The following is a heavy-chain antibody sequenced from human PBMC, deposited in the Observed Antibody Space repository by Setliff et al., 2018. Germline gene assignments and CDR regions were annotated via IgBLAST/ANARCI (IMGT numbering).Heavy chain of an antibody. Sequence: PGGSLRLSCAASGFTFSSYGMNWVRRAPGKGLEWLSYISSSSTTIYYADSVKGRFTVSRDNAKNSLYLQMNSLRADDAAVYYCARSSAPIKRDYMDVWGKGTTVTVSS. CDR3: ARSSAPIKRDYMDV. CDR2: ISSSSTTI. V-gene: IGHV3-48*01. J-gene: IGHJ6*03. D-gene: IGHD2-2*02. CDR1: GFTFSSYG.